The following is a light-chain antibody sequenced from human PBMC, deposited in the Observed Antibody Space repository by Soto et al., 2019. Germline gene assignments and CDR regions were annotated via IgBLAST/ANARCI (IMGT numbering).Light chain of an antibody. Sequence: IQMTQSPSTLSSSVGDRVTITFRASQSVSDWLAWYQQKPGNPPKLLIYKASTLKSGVPSRFSGSGSGTEFTLTISSLQSEDFAVYYCQEYSNWPLLTFGQGTRLEI. V-gene: IGKV1-5*03. CDR2: KAS. CDR3: QEYSNWPLLT. J-gene: IGKJ5*01. CDR1: QSVSDW.